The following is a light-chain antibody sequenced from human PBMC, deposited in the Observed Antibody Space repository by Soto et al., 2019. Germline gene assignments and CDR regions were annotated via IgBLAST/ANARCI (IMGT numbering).Light chain of an antibody. Sequence: EIVLTQSPGTLSLSPGERATLSCRASQSVSNNYLAWYQQKPGQAPRLLIYGASSRATGIPDRFSGSGSGTDFTLTISRLEPEDFAVYYCQQYGSSPPEKTFGQGTKMEIK. CDR1: QSVSNNY. CDR3: QQYGSSPPEKT. V-gene: IGKV3-20*01. CDR2: GAS. J-gene: IGKJ1*01.